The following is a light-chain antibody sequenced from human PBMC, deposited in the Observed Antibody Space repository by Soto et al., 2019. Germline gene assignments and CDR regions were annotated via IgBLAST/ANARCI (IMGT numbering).Light chain of an antibody. Sequence: EIVLTQSPATLSLSPGEGATLSCRASQSISSYLAWYQQKPGQAPRLLIYDASNRATGIPARFSGSGSGTDFTLTISSLEPEDFAVYYCQQRSIWPTFGQGTKVEIK. CDR3: QQRSIWPT. CDR2: DAS. CDR1: QSISSY. V-gene: IGKV3-11*01. J-gene: IGKJ1*01.